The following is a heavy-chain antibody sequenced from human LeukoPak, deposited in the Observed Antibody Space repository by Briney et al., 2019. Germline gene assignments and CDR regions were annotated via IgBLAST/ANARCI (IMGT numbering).Heavy chain of an antibody. J-gene: IGHJ4*02. CDR3: AREERAYYYDSSGYPDY. V-gene: IGHV3-7*01. Sequence: GGSLRLSCAASEFTFSTYWMSWVRQAPGKGLEWVANVNQDGSAKYYVDSVKGRFTTFRDNAKNSLYLQMNSLRAEDTAVYYCAREERAYYYDSSGYPDYWGQGTLVTVSS. CDR1: EFTFSTYW. D-gene: IGHD3-22*01. CDR2: VNQDGSAK.